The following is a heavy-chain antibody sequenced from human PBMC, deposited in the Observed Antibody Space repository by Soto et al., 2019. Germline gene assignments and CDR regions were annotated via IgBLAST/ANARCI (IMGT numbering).Heavy chain of an antibody. J-gene: IGHJ4*02. V-gene: IGHV1-46*03. CDR1: GSSFTSYY. CDR2: INPDGGST. Sequence: ASLKASCKASGSSFTSYYMHWVRQAHGQGLEWMGIINPDGGSTSSAQKFQGRVTVTRDTPTTTVYMELRRVNYCETDGYFCAIVGPYYESSGYYDFDYWGQGTTVTV. D-gene: IGHD3-22*01. CDR3: AIVGPYYESSGYYDFDY.